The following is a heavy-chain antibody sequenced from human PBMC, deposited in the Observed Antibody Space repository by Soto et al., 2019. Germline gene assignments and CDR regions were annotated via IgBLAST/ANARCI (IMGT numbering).Heavy chain of an antibody. V-gene: IGHV3-23*01. D-gene: IGHD6-6*01. CDR1: GVTLSSYA. J-gene: IGHJ6*02. Sequence: AGGALRLSCAASGVTLSSYALSGGRPAPGKGLGWVSAISGSGGSTYYADSVKGRFTISRDNSKNTLYLQMNSLRAEDTAVYYCAKDGGSSSSLYYYYGMDVWGQGTTVTVSS. CDR3: AKDGGSSSSLYYYYGMDV. CDR2: ISGSGGST.